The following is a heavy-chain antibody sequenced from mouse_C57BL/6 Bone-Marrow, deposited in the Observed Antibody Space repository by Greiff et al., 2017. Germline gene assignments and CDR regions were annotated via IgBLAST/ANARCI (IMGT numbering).Heavy chain of an antibody. Sequence: QVQLQQPGAELVKPGASVKLSCKASGYTFTSYWMQWVKPRPGQGLEWIGEIAPSDSYTTYNQTLKGQATLTVDTSSSTAYKQLSSLTSEDAAVYYCATKQRRRRFLAYGGQGTLVTVSA. V-gene: IGHV1-50*01. J-gene: IGHJ3*01. D-gene: IGHD3-2*02. CDR3: ATKQRRRRFLAY. CDR1: GYTFTSYW. CDR2: IAPSDSYT.